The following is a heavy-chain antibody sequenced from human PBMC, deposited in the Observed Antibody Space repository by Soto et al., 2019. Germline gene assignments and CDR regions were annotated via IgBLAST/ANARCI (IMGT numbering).Heavy chain of an antibody. Sequence: QVQLQESGPGLVKPSQTLSLTCTVSGGSISSGGYYWSWIRQHPGKGLEWIGYIYYSGSTYYNPSLKSRVTISVSTSKNQFSLKLSSVTAADTAVYYCARDQAGITMVRGVVYYYYYGMDVWGQGTTVTVSS. J-gene: IGHJ6*02. CDR1: GGSISSGGYY. CDR2: IYYSGST. D-gene: IGHD3-10*01. CDR3: ARDQAGITMVRGVVYYYYYGMDV. V-gene: IGHV4-31*03.